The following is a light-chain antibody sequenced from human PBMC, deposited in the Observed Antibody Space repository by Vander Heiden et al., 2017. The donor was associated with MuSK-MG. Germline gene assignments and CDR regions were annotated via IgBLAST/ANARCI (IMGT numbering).Light chain of an antibody. CDR1: SLRSYY. CDR2: GKN. Sequence: SSELPQALAVSVALGQTVRITCQGDSLRSYYASWYQQKPGQAPVLVIYGKNNRPSGIPDRFSGSSSGNTASLTITGAQAEDEADYYCNSRDSSGNQVFGTGTKVTVL. CDR3: NSRDSSGNQV. J-gene: IGLJ1*01. V-gene: IGLV3-19*01.